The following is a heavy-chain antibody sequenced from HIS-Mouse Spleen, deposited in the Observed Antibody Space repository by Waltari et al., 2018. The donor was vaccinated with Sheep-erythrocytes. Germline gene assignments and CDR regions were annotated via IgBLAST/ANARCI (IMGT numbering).Heavy chain of an antibody. Sequence: EVQLVESGGGLVQPGGSLRLSCAASGFTVSSNYMSWVRQAPGKGLEWVAVIYSGGSTYYADSVKGRFTISRDNSKNTLYLQMNSLRAEDTAVYYCARDSNWNYAFDIWGQGTMVTVSS. CDR1: GFTVSSNY. J-gene: IGHJ3*02. V-gene: IGHV3-66*01. CDR3: ARDSNWNYAFDI. CDR2: IYSGGST. D-gene: IGHD1-7*01.